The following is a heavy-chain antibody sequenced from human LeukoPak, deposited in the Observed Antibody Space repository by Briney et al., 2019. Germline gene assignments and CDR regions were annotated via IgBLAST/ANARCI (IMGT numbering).Heavy chain of an antibody. CDR3: ARGDGYNYFDY. CDR2: IYHNGST. V-gene: IGHV4-38-2*02. CDR1: GYSISSGYY. J-gene: IGHJ4*02. D-gene: IGHD5-24*01. Sequence: SETLSLTCTVSGYSISSGYYWGWIRQPPGKGLEWIGNIYHNGSTDYNPSLKSRVTISVDTSKNQFSLKLSSVTAADTAVYYCARGDGYNYFDYWGQGTLVTVSS.